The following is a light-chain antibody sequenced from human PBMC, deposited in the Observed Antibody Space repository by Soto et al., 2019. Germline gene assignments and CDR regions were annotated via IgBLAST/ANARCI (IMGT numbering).Light chain of an antibody. CDR2: KDI. V-gene: IGLV3-27*01. CDR3: YSATDNDVV. J-gene: IGLJ2*01. CDR1: ELPKRS. Sequence: SYELTQPSSVSVSPGQTATITCSRDELPKRSVRWFQHKPGQPPVLLIYKDIERPSAIPDRFSGSRSGTTATLTISGAQLDDEADYYCYSATDNDVVFGGGTKLTVL.